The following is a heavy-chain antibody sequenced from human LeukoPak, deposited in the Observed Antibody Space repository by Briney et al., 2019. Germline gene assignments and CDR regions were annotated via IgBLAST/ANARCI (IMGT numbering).Heavy chain of an antibody. CDR1: GFTFSSYG. J-gene: IGHJ4*02. Sequence: GGSLRLSCAASGFTFSSYGMHWVRQAPGKGLEWVAVISHDGSNKYYADSVKGRFTISRDNSKNTLYLQMNSLRAEDTAVYYCSTDAYSSSSWFDYWGQGTLVTVSS. CDR3: STDAYSSSSWFDY. V-gene: IGHV3-30*03. D-gene: IGHD6-6*01. CDR2: ISHDGSNK.